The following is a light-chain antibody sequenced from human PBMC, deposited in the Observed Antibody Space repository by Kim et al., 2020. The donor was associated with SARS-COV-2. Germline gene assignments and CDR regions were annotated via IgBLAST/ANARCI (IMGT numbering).Light chain of an antibody. CDR1: PSVRSY. V-gene: IGKV3-11*01. CDR3: QQRDNWPQMYT. J-gene: IGKJ2*01. CDR2: DTA. Sequence: SQRERATLTSRTSPSVRSYMDLYQQKPGQAHRHIIYDTANGAAGIPARFSGSGSGTDFTLTISRLEPEDFAVYSCQQRDNWPQMYTFGQGTKLEIK.